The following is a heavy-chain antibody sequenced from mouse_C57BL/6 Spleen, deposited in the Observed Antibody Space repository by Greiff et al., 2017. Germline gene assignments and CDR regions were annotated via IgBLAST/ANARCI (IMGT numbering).Heavy chain of an antibody. J-gene: IGHJ3*01. D-gene: IGHD1-1*01. Sequence: VQLQQSGPELVQPGASVKISCKASGYAFSSSWMNWVKQRPGKGFEWIGRIYPGDGDTNYNGTFKGKATLTADKSSSTAYMQLSSLTSEDSAVYFCATGSSFAYWGQGTLVTVSA. CDR1: GYAFSSSW. CDR3: ATGSSFAY. CDR2: IYPGDGDT. V-gene: IGHV1-82*01.